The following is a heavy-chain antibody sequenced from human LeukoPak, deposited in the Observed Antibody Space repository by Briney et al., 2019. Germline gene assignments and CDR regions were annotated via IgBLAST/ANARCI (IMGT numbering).Heavy chain of an antibody. D-gene: IGHD3-3*01. CDR3: ARLNYDFLSGYIFDY. CDR2: IFSNDEK. J-gene: IGHJ4*02. CDR1: GFSLSNARMG. Sequence: SGPTLVNPTETLTLTCTVSGFSLSNARMGVSWIRQPPGKALEWLAHIFSNDEKSYSTSLKSRLTISKDTSKSQVVLTMTNMDPVDTATYYCARLNYDFLSGYIFDYWGQGTLVTVSS. V-gene: IGHV2-26*01.